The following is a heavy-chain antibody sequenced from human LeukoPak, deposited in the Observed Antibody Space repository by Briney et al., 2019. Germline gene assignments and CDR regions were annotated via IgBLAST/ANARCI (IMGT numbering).Heavy chain of an antibody. D-gene: IGHD1-26*01. CDR3: ARVGPAPSGSYVGFDY. CDR1: GGTFSSYA. J-gene: IGHJ4*02. Sequence: SVKVSCKASGGTFSSYAISWVRQAPGQGLEWMGGIIPIFGTANYAQKFQGRVTITADKSTSTAYMELSSLRSEDTAVYYCARVGPAPSGSYVGFDYWGQGTLVTVSS. V-gene: IGHV1-69*06. CDR2: IIPIFGTA.